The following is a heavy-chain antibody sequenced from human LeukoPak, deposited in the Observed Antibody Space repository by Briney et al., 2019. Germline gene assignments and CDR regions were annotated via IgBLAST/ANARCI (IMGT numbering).Heavy chain of an antibody. CDR2: INSDGSST. J-gene: IGHJ4*02. D-gene: IGHD6-19*01. CDR1: GFTFGSYW. V-gene: IGHV3-74*01. Sequence: GGSLRLSCAASGFTFGSYWMHWVRQVPGKGLVWVSRINSDGSSTSYADSVKGRFTISRDNTKNTLYLQTNSLRAEDTAVYYCALCSLRYSSGSYVFDYWGQGALVTVSS. CDR3: ALCSLRYSSGSYVFDY.